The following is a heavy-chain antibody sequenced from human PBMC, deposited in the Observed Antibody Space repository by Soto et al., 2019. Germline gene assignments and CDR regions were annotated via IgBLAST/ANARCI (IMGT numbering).Heavy chain of an antibody. CDR3: ARAYDYGLGRGRSMDV. Sequence: QVQLQESGPGLVKPSETLSLTCTVSGGSVSSGSYYWSWIRQPPGKGLEWIGYIYDSGNTNYNPAPKSRVTTSVEPSKTPFSLKPSSVTAADTAVYYCARAYDYGLGRGRSMDVWGQGTTVTVSS. CDR1: GGSVSSGSYY. V-gene: IGHV4-61*01. D-gene: IGHD3-10*01. J-gene: IGHJ6*02. CDR2: IYDSGNT.